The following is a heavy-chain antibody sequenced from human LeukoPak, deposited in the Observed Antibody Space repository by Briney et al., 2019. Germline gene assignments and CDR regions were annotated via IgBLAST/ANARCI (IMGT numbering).Heavy chain of an antibody. CDR3: ARHLLSAGRFAPNWFDP. Sequence: SETLSLTCTVSGGSISSSSYYWGWIRQPPGKGLEWIGSIYYSGSTYYNPSLKSRVTISVDTSKNQFSLKLSSVTAADTAVYCCARHLLSAGRFAPNWFDPWGQGTLVTVSS. CDR1: GGSISSSSYY. D-gene: IGHD6-13*01. CDR2: IYYSGST. V-gene: IGHV4-39*01. J-gene: IGHJ5*02.